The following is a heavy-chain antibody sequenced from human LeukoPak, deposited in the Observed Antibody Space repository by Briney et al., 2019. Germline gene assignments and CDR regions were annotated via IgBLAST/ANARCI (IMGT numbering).Heavy chain of an antibody. CDR1: GGSISSYY. V-gene: IGHV4-4*07. CDR3: ARDGSYYDFWSGYYTGLPDY. Sequence: SETLSLTCTVSGGSISSYYWSWIRQPAGKGLEWVGRIYTSGSTNYNPSLKSRVTMSVDTSKNQFSLKLSSVTAADTAVYYCARDGSYYDFWSGYYTGLPDYWGQGTLVTVSS. D-gene: IGHD3-3*01. J-gene: IGHJ4*02. CDR2: IYTSGST.